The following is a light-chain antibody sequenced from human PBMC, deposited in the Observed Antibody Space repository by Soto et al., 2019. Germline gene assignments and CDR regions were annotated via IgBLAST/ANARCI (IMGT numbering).Light chain of an antibody. V-gene: IGKV3-20*01. Sequence: EIVLTQSPGTLSLSPGERANLSCRASQTVAKNYLAWYQQKPGQAPRLLIHGASNRATGIPDRISGSGSGTDFTLIISRLEPEDFAVYYCQQYAASPLTFGGGTKVEIK. CDR1: QTVAKNY. CDR2: GAS. CDR3: QQYAASPLT. J-gene: IGKJ4*01.